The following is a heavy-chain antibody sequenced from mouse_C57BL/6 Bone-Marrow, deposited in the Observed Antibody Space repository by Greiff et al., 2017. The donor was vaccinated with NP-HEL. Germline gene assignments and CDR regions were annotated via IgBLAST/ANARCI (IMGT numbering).Heavy chain of an antibody. Sequence: EVQLQQSGAELVKPGASVKLSCTASGFNIKDYYMHWVKQRTEQGLEWIGRIDPEDGETKYATKFQGKATITADNSSNTAYLQLSNLTSEDTAVYYCARGNYEYSLDYWGQGTTLTVSS. CDR3: ARGNYEYSLDY. CDR1: GFNIKDYY. J-gene: IGHJ2*01. CDR2: IDPEDGET. D-gene: IGHD2-1*01. V-gene: IGHV14-2*01.